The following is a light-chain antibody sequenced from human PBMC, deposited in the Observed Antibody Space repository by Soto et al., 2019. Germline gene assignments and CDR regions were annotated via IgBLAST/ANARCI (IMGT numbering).Light chain of an antibody. V-gene: IGLV1-47*01. CDR1: SSNIGRTD. CDR3: AAWDDSLSGRV. Sequence: QLVLTQPPSASGTPGQRVAISCSGSSSNIGRTDVYWYQQLPGTAPKLLIYRNNQRPSGVPDRFSGSKSGTSASLAISGLRSEDEADYYCAAWDDSLSGRVFGGGTKLTVL. CDR2: RNN. J-gene: IGLJ3*02.